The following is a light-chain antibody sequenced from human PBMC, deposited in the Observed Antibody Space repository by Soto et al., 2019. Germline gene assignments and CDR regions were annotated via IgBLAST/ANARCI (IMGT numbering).Light chain of an antibody. Sequence: QSALTQPRSVSGSPGQSVTISCTGTSSDVGGYNYVSWYQQHPGKAPKLMIYDVSKRPSGVPDRFSGSKSGNTASLTISGVQAEDEADYYSCPPGLFGGGTKLTVL. CDR1: SSDVGGYNY. CDR3: CPPGL. J-gene: IGLJ2*01. V-gene: IGLV2-11*01. CDR2: DVS.